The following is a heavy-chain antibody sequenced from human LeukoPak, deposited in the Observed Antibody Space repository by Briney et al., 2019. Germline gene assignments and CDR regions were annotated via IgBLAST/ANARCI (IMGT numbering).Heavy chain of an antibody. CDR2: IRYDGSDK. V-gene: IGHV3-30*02. CDR3: AKRRDDNYFDY. J-gene: IGHJ4*02. Sequence: GGSLRLSCAASGFTFSDFGMQWLRQAPGKGLEGVAFIRYDGSDKNYADSVKGRFTISRDNSKNTLYIQMNSLRAEDTAVFYCAKRRDDNYFDYWGQGALVTVSS. D-gene: IGHD5-24*01. CDR1: GFTFSDFG.